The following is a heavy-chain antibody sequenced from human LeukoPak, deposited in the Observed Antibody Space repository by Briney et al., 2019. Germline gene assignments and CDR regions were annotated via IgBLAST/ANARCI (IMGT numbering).Heavy chain of an antibody. D-gene: IGHD3-3*01. Sequence: ASVKVSCKASGYTFTGYYMHWVRQAPGQGLEWMGWIDPNSGGTNYAQKFQGRVTMTRDTSISTAYMELSRLRSDDTAVYYRARARFTIFGVVDPWGQGTLVTVSS. CDR3: ARARFTIFGVVDP. J-gene: IGHJ5*02. V-gene: IGHV1-2*02. CDR1: GYTFTGYY. CDR2: IDPNSGGT.